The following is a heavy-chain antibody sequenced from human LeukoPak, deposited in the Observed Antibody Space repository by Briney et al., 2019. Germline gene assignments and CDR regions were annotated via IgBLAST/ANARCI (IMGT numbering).Heavy chain of an antibody. Sequence: GGSLRLSCADSGFTFSSYAMSWVRQAPGKGLEWVSVIYSGGSTYYADSVKGRFTISRDNSKNTLYLQMNSLRAEDTAVYYCASPGDLLYYFDYWGQGTLVTVSS. CDR3: ASPGDLLYYFDY. CDR2: IYSGGST. V-gene: IGHV3-66*02. J-gene: IGHJ4*02. CDR1: GFTFSSYA. D-gene: IGHD3-10*01.